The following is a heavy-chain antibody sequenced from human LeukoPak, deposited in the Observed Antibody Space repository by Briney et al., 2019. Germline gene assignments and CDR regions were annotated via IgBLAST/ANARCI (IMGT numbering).Heavy chain of an antibody. D-gene: IGHD6-6*01. CDR2: IYHSGNT. CDR1: GYSTSTSYY. CDR3: VRSYSSYWKDPFDP. J-gene: IGHJ5*02. Sequence: PSETLSLTCTVSGYSTSTSYYWGWIRQPPGKGLEWIGSIYHSGNTYYNPSLKSRVTISVDTSKNQFSLRLTFVTAADTAVYYCVRSYSSYWKDPFDPWGQGTLVTVSS. V-gene: IGHV4-38-2*02.